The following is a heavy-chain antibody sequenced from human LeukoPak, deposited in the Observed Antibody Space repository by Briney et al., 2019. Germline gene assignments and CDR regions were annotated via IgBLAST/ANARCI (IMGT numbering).Heavy chain of an antibody. J-gene: IGHJ4*02. CDR3: AKDRTGYSYGYVD. Sequence: GGSLRLSCAASGFTVSSNYMSWVRQAPGKGLEWVSVIYSGGSTYYADSVKGRFTISRDNSENTLYLQMNSLRAEDTAVYYCAKDRTGYSYGYVDWGQGTLVTVSS. CDR2: IYSGGST. D-gene: IGHD5-18*01. CDR1: GFTVSSNY. V-gene: IGHV3-53*01.